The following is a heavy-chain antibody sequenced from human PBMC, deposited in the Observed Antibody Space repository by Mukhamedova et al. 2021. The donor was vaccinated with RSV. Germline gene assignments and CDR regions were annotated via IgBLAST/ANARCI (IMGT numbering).Heavy chain of an antibody. CDR3: AKGSGYSYGYYYYMDV. J-gene: IGHJ6*03. CDR2: ISGSGGST. V-gene: IGHV3-23*01. D-gene: IGHD5-18*01. Sequence: QSTWEGLEWVSAISGSGGSTYYADSVKGRFTISRDNSKNTLYLQMNSLRAEDTAVYYCAKGSGYSYGYYYYMDVWGKGTTVTVSS.